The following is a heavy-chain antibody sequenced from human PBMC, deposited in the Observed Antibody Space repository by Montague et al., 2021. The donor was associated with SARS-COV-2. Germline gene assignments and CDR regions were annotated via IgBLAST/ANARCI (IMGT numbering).Heavy chain of an antibody. D-gene: IGHD2-2*01. CDR3: ARRALGYCSSTSCETAFDI. V-gene: IGHV4-59*08. Sequence: SETLSLTCTVSGGSVSSYYWSWIRQPPGKGLEWIGYIYYSGSTDYNPSLKSRVTISVDTSKNQFSLKLSSVTAADTAAYYCARRALGYCSSTSCETAFDIWGQGTMVTVSS. J-gene: IGHJ3*02. CDR2: IYYSGST. CDR1: GGSVSSYY.